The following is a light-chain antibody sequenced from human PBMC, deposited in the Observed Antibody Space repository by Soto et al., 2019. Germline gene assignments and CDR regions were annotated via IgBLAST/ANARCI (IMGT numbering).Light chain of an antibody. V-gene: IGLV1-40*01. J-gene: IGLJ2*01. CDR3: QSYDSSLSGYVV. CDR1: SSNIGAGYD. CDR2: GNS. Sequence: QLVLTQPPSVSGAPGQRVTISCTGSSSNIGAGYDVHWYQQLPGTAPKLLIYGNSNRPSGVPDRFSGSKSGTSASLAITGLQADDEADYYCQSYDSSLSGYVVFGGGTKVTVL.